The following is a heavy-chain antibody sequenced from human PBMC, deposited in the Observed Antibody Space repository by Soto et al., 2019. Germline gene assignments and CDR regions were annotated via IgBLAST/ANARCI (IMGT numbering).Heavy chain of an antibody. CDR2: INSDGSIT. CDR1: GFTFSPYW. D-gene: IGHD3-9*01. J-gene: IGHJ4*02. CDR3: ARASYDILTGYYSYYFDY. Sequence: HPGGSLRLSCVASGFTFSPYWMHWVRQAPGKGLVWVSRINSDGSITTYGDSMKGRFAISRDNAKNTLYLEMNSLRVEDTAVYYCARASYDILTGYYSYYFDYWGQGIMVTVSS. V-gene: IGHV3-74*01.